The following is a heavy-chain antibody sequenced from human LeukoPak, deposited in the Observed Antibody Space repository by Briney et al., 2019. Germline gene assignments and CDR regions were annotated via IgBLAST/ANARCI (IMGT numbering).Heavy chain of an antibody. CDR1: GGSFSGYY. V-gene: IGHV4-34*01. J-gene: IGHJ4*02. Sequence: SETLSLTCAVYGGSFSGYYWSWIRQPPGKGLEWIGEINHSGSTNYKPSLKSRVTISVDTSKNQFSLKLSSVTAADTAVYYCASGGGYCSSTSCPFFDYWGQGTLVTVSS. CDR2: INHSGST. D-gene: IGHD2-2*01. CDR3: ASGGGYCSSTSCPFFDY.